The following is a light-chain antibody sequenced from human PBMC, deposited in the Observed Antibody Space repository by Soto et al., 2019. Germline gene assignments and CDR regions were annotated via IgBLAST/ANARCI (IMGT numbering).Light chain of an antibody. CDR2: DVT. CDR1: SSDIGGYNY. CDR3: SSYSSSSTNYV. V-gene: IGLV2-14*01. J-gene: IGLJ7*01. Sequence: QSALTQPASVSASPGQSITISCTGTSSDIGGYNYVSWYQQHPGKAPKVIIYDVTNRPSGISSRFSGSKSGNTASLSISGLQAEDEAEYYCSSYSSSSTNYVFGSGTQLTVL.